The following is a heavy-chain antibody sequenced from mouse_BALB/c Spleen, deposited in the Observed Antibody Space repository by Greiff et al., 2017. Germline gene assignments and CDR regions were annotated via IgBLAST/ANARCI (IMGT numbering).Heavy chain of an antibody. CDR1: GFTFSSFG. Sequence: EVHLVESGGGLVQPGGSRKLSCAASGFTFSSFGMHWVRQAPEKGLEWVAYISSGSSTIYYADTVKGRFTISRDNPKNTLFLQMTSLRSEDTAMYYCARGTGFSWFAYWGQGTLVTVSA. V-gene: IGHV5-17*02. CDR3: ARGTGFSWFAY. J-gene: IGHJ3*01. D-gene: IGHD4-1*01. CDR2: ISSGSSTI.